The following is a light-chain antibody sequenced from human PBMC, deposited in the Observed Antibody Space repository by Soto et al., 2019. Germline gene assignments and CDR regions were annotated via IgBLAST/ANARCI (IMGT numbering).Light chain of an antibody. V-gene: IGKV1-8*01. CDR1: QGISSY. CDR2: AAS. J-gene: IGKJ2*01. Sequence: AIRMTQSPSSFSASTGDRVTITCRASQGISSYLAWYQQKPGQAPKLLIYAASTLQSGVPSRFSGSGSGTDFTLTISCLQSEDVATYDCQQYYSYPYTFGQGTKLEIK. CDR3: QQYYSYPYT.